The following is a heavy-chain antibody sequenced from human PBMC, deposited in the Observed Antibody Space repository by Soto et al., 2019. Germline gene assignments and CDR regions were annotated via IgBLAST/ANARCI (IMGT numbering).Heavy chain of an antibody. CDR3: ARHQLGYCSGGSCSPFFFYGMDV. CDR2: IYYSGST. J-gene: IGHJ6*02. D-gene: IGHD2-15*01. V-gene: IGHV4-59*01. CDR1: GGSISSYY. Sequence: QVQLQESGPGLVKPSETLSLTCTVSGGSISSYYWSWIRQPPGKGLEWIGYIYYSGSTNYNPSLKSRVTISVDTSKNQFSLKLSSVTAADTAVYYCARHQLGYCSGGSCSPFFFYGMDVWGQGTTVTVSS.